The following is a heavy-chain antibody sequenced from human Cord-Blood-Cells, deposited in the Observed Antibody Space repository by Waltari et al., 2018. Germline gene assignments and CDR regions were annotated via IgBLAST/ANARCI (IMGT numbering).Heavy chain of an antibody. CDR2: IYHSGGT. J-gene: IGHJ6*02. V-gene: IGHV4-4*02. CDR3: ARYAARYCSSTSCYYYYGMDV. Sequence: QVQLQESGPGLVKPSGTLSLTCAVSGGSISSSNWWSWVRQPPGRGLEWIGEIYHSGGTNYNPSLKSRVTISVDKSKNQFSLKLSSVTAADTAVYYCARYAARYCSSTSCYYYYGMDVWGQGTTVTVSS. D-gene: IGHD2-2*01. CDR1: GGSISSSNW.